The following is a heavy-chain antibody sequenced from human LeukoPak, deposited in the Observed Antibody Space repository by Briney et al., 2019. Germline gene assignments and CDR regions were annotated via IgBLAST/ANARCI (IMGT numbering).Heavy chain of an antibody. CDR2: IIPIFGTA. V-gene: IGHV1-69*05. J-gene: IGHJ5*02. CDR1: GGTSSSYA. CDR3: ARESWFDP. Sequence: WASVMVSCKASGGTSSSYAISWVRQAPGQGLEWMGRIIPIFGTASYAQKFQGRVTITTDESTSTAYMELSSLRSEDTAVYYCARESWFDPWGQGTLVTVSS.